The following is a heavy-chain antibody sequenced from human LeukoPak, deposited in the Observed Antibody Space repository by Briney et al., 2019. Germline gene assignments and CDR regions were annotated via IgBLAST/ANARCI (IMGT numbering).Heavy chain of an antibody. J-gene: IGHJ6*02. Sequence: GGSLRLSCAASGFTFSNAWMSWVRQAPGKGLEWVGRIKSKTDGGTTDYAAPVKGRFTISRDDSKNTLYLQMNSLRAEDTAVYYCARDRDVVVVAATPDYYYGMDVWGQGTTVTVSS. V-gene: IGHV3-15*01. D-gene: IGHD2-15*01. CDR2: IKSKTDGGTT. CDR1: GFTFSNAW. CDR3: ARDRDVVVVAATPDYYYGMDV.